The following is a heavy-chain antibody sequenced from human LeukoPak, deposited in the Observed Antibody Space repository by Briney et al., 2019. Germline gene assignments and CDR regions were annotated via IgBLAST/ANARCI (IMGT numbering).Heavy chain of an antibody. CDR2: IKQDGSEK. J-gene: IGHJ4*02. Sequence: HPGGSLRLSYAASGFTFSSYWMSWVRQAPGKGLEWVANIKQDGSEKYYVDSVKGRFTISRDNAKNSLYLQMNSLRAEDTAVYYCARQGDILVATKLDYWGQGTLVTVSS. CDR1: GFTFSSYW. D-gene: IGHD5-12*01. V-gene: IGHV3-7*01. CDR3: ARQGDILVATKLDY.